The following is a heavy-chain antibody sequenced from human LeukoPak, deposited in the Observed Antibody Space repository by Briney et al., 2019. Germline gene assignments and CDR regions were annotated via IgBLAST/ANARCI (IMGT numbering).Heavy chain of an antibody. CDR2: IIPIFGTA. CDR3: ARVGGRRGYSGYDIDY. CDR1: GGTFSSYA. Sequence: SVKVSCKASGGTFSSYAISWVRQAPGQGLEWMGGIIPIFGTANYAQKFQGRVTITADESTSTAYMELSCLRSEDTAVYYCARVGGRRGYSGYDIDYWGQGTLVTVSS. J-gene: IGHJ4*02. V-gene: IGHV1-69*13. D-gene: IGHD5-12*01.